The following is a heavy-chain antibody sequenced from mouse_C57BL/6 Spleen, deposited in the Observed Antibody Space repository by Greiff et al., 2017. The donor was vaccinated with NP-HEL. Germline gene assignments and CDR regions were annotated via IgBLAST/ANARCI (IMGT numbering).Heavy chain of an antibody. J-gene: IGHJ4*01. CDR2: IDPETGGT. V-gene: IGHV1-15*01. Sequence: VQLQQSGAELVRPGASVTLSCKASGCTFTDYEMHWVKQTPVHGLEWIGAIDPETGGTAYNQKFKGKAILTADKSSSTAYMELRSLTSEDSAVYYCTRKGKFYYAMDYWGQGTSVTVSS. CDR3: TRKGKFYYAMDY. CDR1: GCTFTDYE.